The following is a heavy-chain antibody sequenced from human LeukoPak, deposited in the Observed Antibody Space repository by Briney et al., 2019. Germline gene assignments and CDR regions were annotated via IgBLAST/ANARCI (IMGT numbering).Heavy chain of an antibody. CDR3: ARAPYSSGWYNWFDP. CDR2: ISGGGGIT. Sequence: GGSLRLSCAASGFTFSSYAMSWARQAPGKGLKWVSAISGGGGITYYADSVKGRFTISRDNSKNTLYLQMNSLRAEDTAVYYCARAPYSSGWYNWFDPWGQGTLVTVSS. D-gene: IGHD6-19*01. J-gene: IGHJ5*02. CDR1: GFTFSSYA. V-gene: IGHV3-23*01.